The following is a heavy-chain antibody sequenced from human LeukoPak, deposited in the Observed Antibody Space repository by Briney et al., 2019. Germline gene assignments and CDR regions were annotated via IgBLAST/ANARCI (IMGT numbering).Heavy chain of an antibody. D-gene: IGHD3-10*01. CDR2: IYHSGST. CDR3: ARDPGSGSYGEGNWFDP. CDR1: GGSISSSNW. J-gene: IGHJ5*02. V-gene: IGHV4-4*02. Sequence: KPSGTLSLTCAVSGGSISSSNWWSWVRQPPGKGLEWIGEIYHSGSTNYNPSLKSRVTISVDKSKNQFSLKLSSVTAADTAVYYCARDPGSGSYGEGNWFDPWGQGTLVTVSS.